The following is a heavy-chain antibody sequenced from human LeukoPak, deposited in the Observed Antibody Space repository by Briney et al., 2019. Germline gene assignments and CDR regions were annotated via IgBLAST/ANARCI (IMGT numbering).Heavy chain of an antibody. V-gene: IGHV4-59*01. Sequence: SETLSLTCTVSGGSISSYYWSWIRQPPGKGLEWIGYIYYSGSTNYNPSLKSRVTISVDTSKNQFSLKLSSVTAADTAVYYCALRGATSNWFDPWGQGTLVTVSS. J-gene: IGHJ5*02. CDR2: IYYSGST. D-gene: IGHD1-26*01. CDR1: GGSISSYY. CDR3: ALRGATSNWFDP.